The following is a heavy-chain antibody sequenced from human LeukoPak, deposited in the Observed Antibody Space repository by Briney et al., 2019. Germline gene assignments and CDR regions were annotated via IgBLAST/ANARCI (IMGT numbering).Heavy chain of an antibody. J-gene: IGHJ4*02. D-gene: IGHD3-22*01. CDR1: GFTFSSYS. V-gene: IGHV3-21*04. CDR3: AKWASYYYDSSGYIAFDY. Sequence: GGSLRLSCAASGFTFSSYSMNWVRQAPGKGLEWVSSISSSSSYICYADSVKGRFTISRDNAKNSLYLQMNSLRAEDTAVYYCAKWASYYYDSSGYIAFDYWGQGTLVTVSS. CDR2: ISSSSSYI.